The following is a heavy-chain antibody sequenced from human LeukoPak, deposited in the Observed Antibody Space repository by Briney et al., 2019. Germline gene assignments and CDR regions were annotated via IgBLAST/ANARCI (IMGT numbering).Heavy chain of an antibody. CDR3: TTDPKQQLVGDY. V-gene: IGHV3-23*01. CDR2: ISGSGGST. CDR1: GFTFSSYA. J-gene: IGHJ4*02. D-gene: IGHD6-13*01. Sequence: GGSLRLSCAASGFTFSSYAMSWVRQAPGKGLEWVSAISGSGGSTYYADSVKGRFTISRDNSKNTLYLQMNSLRAEDTAVYYCTTDPKQQLVGDYWGQGTLVTVSS.